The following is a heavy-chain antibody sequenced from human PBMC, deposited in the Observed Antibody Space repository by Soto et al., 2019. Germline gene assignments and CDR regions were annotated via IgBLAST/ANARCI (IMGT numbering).Heavy chain of an antibody. CDR2: IIPILGIA. J-gene: IGHJ1*01. CDR3: ARDPSRHYYGSWSHGGY. Sequence: QVQLVQSGAEVKKPGSSVKVSCKASGGTFSSYTISWVRQAPGQGLEWMGRIIPILGIANYAQKFQGRVTITADKSTSTADMELSSLRSEDTAVYYCARDPSRHYYGSWSHGGYSGQGTLVIVSS. V-gene: IGHV1-69*08. CDR1: GGTFSSYT. D-gene: IGHD3-10*01.